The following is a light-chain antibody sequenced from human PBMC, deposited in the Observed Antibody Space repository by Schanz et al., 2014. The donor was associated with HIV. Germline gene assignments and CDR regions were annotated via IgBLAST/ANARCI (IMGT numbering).Light chain of an antibody. CDR3: LQYNDDVYT. CDR2: EAS. J-gene: IGKJ2*01. CDR1: QSVSSW. V-gene: IGKV1-5*03. Sequence: DIQMTQSPSSLSASVGDRVTITCRASQSVSSWLAWYQQKPGKAPKLLISEASTLEFGVPPRFSGSGSGTEFTLTISSLQPGDFATYYCLQYNDDVYTFGQGTKLEIK.